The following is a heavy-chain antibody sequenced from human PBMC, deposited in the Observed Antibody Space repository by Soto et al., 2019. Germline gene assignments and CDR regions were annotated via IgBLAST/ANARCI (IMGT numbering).Heavy chain of an antibody. CDR2: IYPGDSDT. J-gene: IGHJ3*02. CDR3: ARGESIADIAVVGDAFDI. CDR1: GYSFTSYW. V-gene: IGHV5-51*01. Sequence: GESLKISCKGSGYSFTSYWIGWVRQMPGKGLEWMGIIYPGDSDTRYSPSFQGQVTISADKSISTAYLQWSSLKASDTAMYYCARGESIADIAVVGDAFDIWGQGTMVTV. D-gene: IGHD6-6*01.